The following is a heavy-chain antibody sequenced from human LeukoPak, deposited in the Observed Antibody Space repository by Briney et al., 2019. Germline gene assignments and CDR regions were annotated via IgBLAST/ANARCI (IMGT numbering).Heavy chain of an antibody. CDR3: AREPSRDGYIL. CDR1: GFTVSSNY. CDR2: IYSGGST. V-gene: IGHV3-66*01. J-gene: IGHJ4*02. Sequence: GGSLRLSCAASGFTVSSNYMSWVRQAPGKGLEWVSVIYSGGSTYYADSVRGRFTISRDNSKNTLYLQMSSLRAEDTAVYYCAREPSRDGYILGGQGTLVTVSS. D-gene: IGHD5-24*01.